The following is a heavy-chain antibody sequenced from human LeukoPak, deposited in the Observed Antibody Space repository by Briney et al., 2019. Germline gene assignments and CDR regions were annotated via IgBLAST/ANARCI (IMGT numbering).Heavy chain of an antibody. Sequence: PSETLSLTCTVSGGSISSGDYYWSWIRQPPGKGLEWIGYIYYSGSTYYNPSLKSRFTISVDTSKNQFSLKLSSVTAADTAVYYCARETYYYGSGSYPLGAFDIWGQGTMVSVSS. CDR1: GGSISSGDYY. CDR2: IYYSGST. V-gene: IGHV4-30-4*08. J-gene: IGHJ3*02. CDR3: ARETYYYGSGSYPLGAFDI. D-gene: IGHD3-10*01.